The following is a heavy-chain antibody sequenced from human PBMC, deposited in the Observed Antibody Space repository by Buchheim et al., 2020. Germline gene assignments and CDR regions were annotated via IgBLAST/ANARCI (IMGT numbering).Heavy chain of an antibody. D-gene: IGHD6-13*01. CDR1: GGSISEYY. Sequence: QVQLQESGPGLVKPSETLSLTCTVSGGSISEYYWTWIRLPPGKGLEWIGYIYSSGITTYNPSLKSRVTIPVDTSKNQFSLKLTSVTAADTAVYYCTRGIAADTGWFDPWGQGTL. V-gene: IGHV4-59*01. CDR3: TRGIAADTGWFDP. J-gene: IGHJ5*02. CDR2: IYSSGIT.